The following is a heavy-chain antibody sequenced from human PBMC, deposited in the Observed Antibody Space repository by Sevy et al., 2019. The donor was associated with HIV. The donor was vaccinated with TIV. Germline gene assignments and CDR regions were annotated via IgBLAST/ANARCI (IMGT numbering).Heavy chain of an antibody. CDR2: IYYSGST. CDR3: ARATSRDGYNLNWFDH. CDR1: GGSISSYY. Sequence: PETLSLTCTVSGGSISSYYWSWIRQPPGKGLEWIGYIYYSGSTNYNPSLKSRVTISVDTSKNQFSLKLSSVSAADTAVYYCARATSRDGYNLNWFDHWGQGTLVTVSS. J-gene: IGHJ5*02. V-gene: IGHV4-59*01. D-gene: IGHD5-12*01.